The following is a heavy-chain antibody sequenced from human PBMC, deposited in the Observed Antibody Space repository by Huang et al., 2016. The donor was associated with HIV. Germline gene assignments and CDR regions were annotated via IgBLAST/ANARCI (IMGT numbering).Heavy chain of an antibody. CDR1: GFTLSGFG. CDR3: AKESRWFSSLDH. Sequence: QLQLVESGGGVVQPGTSLRVSCAASGFTLSGFGMHWVGQTPGKGLEWVAGISYDGTSQLYAGSVKGRFTISRDNSDNTLYLQMNSLRPDDTGFYYCAKESRWFSSLDHWGQGILVTVS. J-gene: IGHJ4*02. V-gene: IGHV3-30*18. CDR2: ISYDGTSQ. D-gene: IGHD2-15*01.